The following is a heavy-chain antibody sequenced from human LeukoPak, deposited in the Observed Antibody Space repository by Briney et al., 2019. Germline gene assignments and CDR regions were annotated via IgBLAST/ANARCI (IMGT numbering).Heavy chain of an antibody. V-gene: IGHV4-59*01. Sequence: SGTLSLTCTVSGDSISRYYWSWVRQPPGKGLECIGYIYYIGSTKYNPSLKCRVTISVDTSKNQFSLKLSSVTAADTAVYYCARYMGPYYFDYWGQGTLVTVSS. CDR2: IYYIGST. D-gene: IGHD1-26*01. CDR3: ARYMGPYYFDY. J-gene: IGHJ4*02. CDR1: GDSISRYY.